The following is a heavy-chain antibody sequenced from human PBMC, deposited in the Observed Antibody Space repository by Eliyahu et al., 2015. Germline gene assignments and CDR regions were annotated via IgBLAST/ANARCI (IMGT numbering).Heavy chain of an antibody. J-gene: IGHJ4*02. CDR3: LGSSYS. CDR1: GVSLSNHW. CDR2: IKQDGSET. Sequence: EVQLVESGXGLVQXGGSXRLSCAASGVSLSNHWXTWVRQAPGKGLEWVANIKQDGSETYYMDSVKGRFTISRDNAKNSLYLQMNSLRAEDTAVYYCLGSSYSWGQGTLLTVSS. V-gene: IGHV3-7*02.